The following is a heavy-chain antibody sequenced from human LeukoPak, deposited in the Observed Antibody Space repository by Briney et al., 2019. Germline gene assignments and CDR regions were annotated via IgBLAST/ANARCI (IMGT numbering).Heavy chain of an antibody. CDR1: GFTFSSYG. D-gene: IGHD2-15*01. V-gene: IGHV3-33*01. Sequence: GRSLRLSCAASGFTFSSYGMHWVRQAPGKGLEWVAVIWYDGSNKYYADSVKGRFTISRDNSKNTLYLQMNSLRAEDRAVYYCVASVVVAAMGYWGQGTLVTVSS. CDR3: VASVVVAAMGY. CDR2: IWYDGSNK. J-gene: IGHJ4*02.